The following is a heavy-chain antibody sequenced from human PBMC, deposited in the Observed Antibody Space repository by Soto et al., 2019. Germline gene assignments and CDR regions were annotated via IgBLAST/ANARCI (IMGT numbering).Heavy chain of an antibody. CDR3: TRLAAAGGIDC. V-gene: IGHV3-73*01. D-gene: IGHD6-13*01. CDR1: GFTFSGSA. CDR2: VRNKGNSYET. Sequence: EVQLVESGGGLVQPGGSLKLSCAASGFTFSGSAMHWVRQASGKGLEWVGRVRNKGNSYETAFAASVKGRFSISRDDSKNTVYRQMNSLATEDTAVDYCTRLAAAGGIDCWGQGTLVTVSS. J-gene: IGHJ4*02.